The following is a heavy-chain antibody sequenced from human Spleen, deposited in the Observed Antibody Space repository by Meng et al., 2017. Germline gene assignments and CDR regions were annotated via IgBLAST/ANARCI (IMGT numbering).Heavy chain of an antibody. D-gene: IGHD2-2*01. Sequence: ATAHAASVKGRFTISRDDSKNKAYLRMNSLKIEDMAVYYCAREGGGFSSTSCPRAFESWGQGTLVTVSS. J-gene: IGHJ4*02. V-gene: IGHV3-73*01. CDR3: AREGGGFSSTSCPRAFES. CDR2: AT.